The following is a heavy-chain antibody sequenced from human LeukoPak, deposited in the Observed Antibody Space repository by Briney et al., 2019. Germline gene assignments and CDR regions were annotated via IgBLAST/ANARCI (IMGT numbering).Heavy chain of an antibody. D-gene: IGHD3-9*01. V-gene: IGHV1-69*13. CDR2: IIPIFRTA. J-gene: IGHJ4*02. CDR1: GGTFSSYA. CDR3: AREGKYYDILTGSGVDFDY. Sequence: SVKVSCKASGGTFSSYAISWVRQAPGQGLEWMGGIIPIFRTANYAQKFQGRVTITADESTSTAYMELSSLRSDDTAVYYCAREGKYYDILTGSGVDFDYWGQGTLVTVSS.